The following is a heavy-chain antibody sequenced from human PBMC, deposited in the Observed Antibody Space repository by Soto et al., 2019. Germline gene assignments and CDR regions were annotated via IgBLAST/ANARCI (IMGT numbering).Heavy chain of an antibody. V-gene: IGHV4-59*01. Sequence: SETLSLTCTVSGGSISSYYWSWIRQPPGKGLEWIGYIYYSGSTNYNPSLKSRVTISVDTSKNQFSLKLSSVTAEDTAVYYCAKGMRFLEWSSPMDVCGQGTTVTVFS. CDR1: GGSISSYY. D-gene: IGHD3-3*01. J-gene: IGHJ6*02. CDR2: IYYSGST. CDR3: AKGMRFLEWSSPMDV.